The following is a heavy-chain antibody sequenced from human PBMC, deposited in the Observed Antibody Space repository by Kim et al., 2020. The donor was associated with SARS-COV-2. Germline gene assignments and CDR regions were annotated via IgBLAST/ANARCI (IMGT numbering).Heavy chain of an antibody. Sequence: GGSLRLSCAASGFTFSSYSMNWVRQAPGKGLEWVSSISSSSSYIYYADSVKGRFTISRDNAKNSLYLQMNSLRAEDTAVYYCARGSKEGAIQLWQRDYYYYYMDVWGKGTTVTVSS. CDR3: ARGSKEGAIQLWQRDYYYYYMDV. CDR2: ISSSSSYI. D-gene: IGHD5-18*01. CDR1: GFTFSSYS. V-gene: IGHV3-21*01. J-gene: IGHJ6*03.